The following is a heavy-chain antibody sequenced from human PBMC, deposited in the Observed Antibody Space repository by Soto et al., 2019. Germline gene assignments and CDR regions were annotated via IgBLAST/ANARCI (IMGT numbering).Heavy chain of an antibody. Sequence: QPGGSLRLSCAASGFTFSSYAMHWVRQAPGKGLEWVAVISYDGSNKYYADSVKGRFTISRDNSKNTLYLQMNSLRAEDTAVYYCAREAPPNHDDYVGFDYWGQGTLVTVSS. V-gene: IGHV3-30-3*01. D-gene: IGHD4-17*01. J-gene: IGHJ4*02. CDR2: ISYDGSNK. CDR3: AREAPPNHDDYVGFDY. CDR1: GFTFSSYA.